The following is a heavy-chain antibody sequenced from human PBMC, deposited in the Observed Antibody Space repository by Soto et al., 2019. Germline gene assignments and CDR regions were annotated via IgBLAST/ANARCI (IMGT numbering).Heavy chain of an antibody. D-gene: IGHD3-22*01. CDR1: GGTFSSYA. CDR2: IIPIFGTA. J-gene: IGHJ3*02. V-gene: IGHV1-69*01. Sequence: QVQLVQSGAEVKKPGSSVKVSCKASGGTFSSYAISWVRQAPGQGLEWMGGIIPIFGTANYAQEFQGRVTITPDESTSTAYRGRGGLILGDTAVYCWAGGGFTMKNAFDIWGQGTMVTVSS. CDR3: AGGGFTMKNAFDI.